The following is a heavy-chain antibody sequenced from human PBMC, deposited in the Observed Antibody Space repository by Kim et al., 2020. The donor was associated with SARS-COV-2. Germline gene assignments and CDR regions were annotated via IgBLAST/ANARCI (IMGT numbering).Heavy chain of an antibody. J-gene: IGHJ6*02. Sequence: KGRFTLSRDNSKNTLYLQMSSLRAEDTAVYYCARDRRYYDILTGYYSGMDVWGQGTTVTVSS. D-gene: IGHD3-9*01. CDR3: ARDRRYYDILTGYYSGMDV. V-gene: IGHV3-53*01.